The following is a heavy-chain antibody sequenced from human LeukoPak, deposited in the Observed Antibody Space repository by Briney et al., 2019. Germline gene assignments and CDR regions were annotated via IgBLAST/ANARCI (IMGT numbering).Heavy chain of an antibody. Sequence: PGGSLRLSCAASGFTFSSYAMSWVRQAPGKGLEWVSAISGSGGSTYYADSVKGRFTISRDNSKNTLYLQMNSLRAEDTAVYYCAKGSGSGNRPYYFDYWGQGTLVTVSS. V-gene: IGHV3-23*01. D-gene: IGHD3-10*01. CDR1: GFTFSSYA. J-gene: IGHJ4*02. CDR2: ISGSGGST. CDR3: AKGSGSGNRPYYFDY.